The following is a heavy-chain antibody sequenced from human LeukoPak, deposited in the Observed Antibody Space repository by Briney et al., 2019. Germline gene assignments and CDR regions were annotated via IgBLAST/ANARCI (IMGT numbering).Heavy chain of an antibody. Sequence: PSETLSLTCSVSGGSISRHFWSWIRQPPGKGLEWIGYIYHSGSTNYNPSLKSRVTISADTSKDQFSLKLASVTAADTAVYYCATGYSSTWYYFDYWGQGTLVTVSS. J-gene: IGHJ4*02. CDR1: GGSISRHF. CDR3: ATGYSSTWYYFDY. V-gene: IGHV4-59*11. CDR2: IYHSGST. D-gene: IGHD6-13*01.